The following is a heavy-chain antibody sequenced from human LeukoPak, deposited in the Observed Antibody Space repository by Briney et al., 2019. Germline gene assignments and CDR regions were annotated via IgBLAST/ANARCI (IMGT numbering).Heavy chain of an antibody. CDR3: ARQIVGATGDY. CDR1: GSSFTTYW. V-gene: IGHV5-51*01. J-gene: IGHJ4*02. D-gene: IGHD1-26*01. CDR2: IYPGDSDT. Sequence: GASLKISCKGSGSSFTTYWIGWVRQLPGKGLEWMGIIYPGDSDTRYSPSFQGQVTISADKSISTAYLQWSSLKASDTAMYYCARQIVGATGDYWGQGTLVTVSS.